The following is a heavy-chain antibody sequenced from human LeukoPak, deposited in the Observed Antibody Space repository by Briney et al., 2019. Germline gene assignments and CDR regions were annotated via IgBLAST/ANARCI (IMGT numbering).Heavy chain of an antibody. J-gene: IGHJ4*02. V-gene: IGHV4-59*01. CDR3: ARTKENWNDPFDY. Sequence: PSETLSLTCTVSGGSISSYYWSWIRQPPGKGLEWLGYIYYSGSTNYNPSLKSRVTISVDTSKNQFSLNLKLSSVTAADTAVYYCARTKENWNDPFDYWGQGTLITVSS. CDR2: IYYSGST. D-gene: IGHD1-1*01. CDR1: GGSISSYY.